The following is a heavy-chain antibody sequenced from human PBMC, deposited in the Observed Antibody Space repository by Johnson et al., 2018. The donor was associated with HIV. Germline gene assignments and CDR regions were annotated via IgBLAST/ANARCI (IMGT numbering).Heavy chain of an antibody. V-gene: IGHV3-30-3*01. CDR1: GFTFSSYA. J-gene: IGHJ3*02. CDR3: ARGRSSTRPSDLGSGAFDI. D-gene: IGHD2-2*01. CDR2: ISYDGSNK. Sequence: QVQLVESGGGVVQPGRSLRLSCAASGFTFSSYAMHWVRQAPGKGLEWVAVISYDGSNKYYADSVKGRFTISRDNSKNTLYLQMNSLRAEDTAVYYCARGRSSTRPSDLGSGAFDIWGQGIRVTVSS.